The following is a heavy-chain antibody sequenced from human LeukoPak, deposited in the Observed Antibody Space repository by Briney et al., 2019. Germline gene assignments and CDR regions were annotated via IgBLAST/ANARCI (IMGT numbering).Heavy chain of an antibody. CDR2: IRPEGTTT. D-gene: IGHD3-9*01. CDR3: ARDLDWILFDY. J-gene: IGHJ4*02. Sequence: GGSLRLSCAASGFTFSTYLMHWVRQAPGKGLVWVSRIRPEGTTTAYADSVKGRFTISGDNAKNTLFLQMNSLSAEDTAVYYCARDLDWILFDYWGQGTLVTVSS. V-gene: IGHV3-74*03. CDR1: GFTFSTYL.